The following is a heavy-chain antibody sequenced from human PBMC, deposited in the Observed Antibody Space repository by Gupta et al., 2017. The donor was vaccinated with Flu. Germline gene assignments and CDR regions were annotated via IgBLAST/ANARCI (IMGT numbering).Heavy chain of an antibody. J-gene: IGHJ4*02. Sequence: EVQLVESGGALVQPGGSLRLSCAASVFIFSSSWMAWVRTAPGKGLEWVANIRGDGFEQYYLESVRGRFTISRDNAKNSLYLQMNGLRAEDTAVYYCAREAADVLPFLEWSNKETRLTFWGQGTLLTASS. CDR1: VFIFSSSW. V-gene: IGHV3-7*01. CDR2: IRGDGFEQ. CDR3: AREAADVLPFLEWSNKETRLTF. D-gene: IGHD3-3*01.